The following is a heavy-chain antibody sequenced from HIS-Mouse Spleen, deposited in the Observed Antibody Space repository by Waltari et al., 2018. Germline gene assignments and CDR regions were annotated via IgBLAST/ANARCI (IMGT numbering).Heavy chain of an antibody. CDR1: GGPILSSSYY. Sequence: QLQLQESGPGLVKPSETLSLTCTVSGGPILSSSYYWGWIRQPPGKGLEWIGSIYYSGSTYYNPSLKSRVTISVDTSKNQFSLKLSSVTAADTAVYYCAREIPYSSSWYDWYFDLWGRGTLVTVSS. CDR2: IYYSGST. D-gene: IGHD6-13*01. CDR3: AREIPYSSSWYDWYFDL. J-gene: IGHJ2*01. V-gene: IGHV4-39*07.